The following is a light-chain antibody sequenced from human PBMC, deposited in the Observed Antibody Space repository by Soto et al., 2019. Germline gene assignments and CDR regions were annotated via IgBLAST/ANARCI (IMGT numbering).Light chain of an antibody. CDR3: CSYAGSNNFV. CDR2: EVS. CDR1: SSDVGGFNY. J-gene: IGLJ1*01. Sequence: QSVLTQPPSASGSPGQSVTISCPVTSSDVGGFNYVSWYQQHPRKAPKLIIYEVSKRPSGVPDRFSGSKSGNTASLTVSGLQAEDEADYYCCSYAGSNNFVCGTGTKVTVL. V-gene: IGLV2-8*01.